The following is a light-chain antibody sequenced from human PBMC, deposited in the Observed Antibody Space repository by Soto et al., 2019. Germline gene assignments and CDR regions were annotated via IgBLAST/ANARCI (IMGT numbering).Light chain of an antibody. CDR3: QAWGTGAHGV. V-gene: IGLV4-69*02. CDR2: VNIDGSH. CDR1: SGHTTYA. Sequence: QLVLTQSPSTSASLGASVKLTCTLTSGHTTYAITWHQQQPEKGPRYMMRVNIDGSHSKGDGIPDRFSGSSSGAGRYPTISSPQAENEAHYYFQAWGTGAHGVCVKGTKLT. J-gene: IGLJ3*02.